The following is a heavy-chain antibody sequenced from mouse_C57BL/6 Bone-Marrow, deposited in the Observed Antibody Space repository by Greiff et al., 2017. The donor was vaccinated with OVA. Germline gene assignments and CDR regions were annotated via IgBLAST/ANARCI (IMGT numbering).Heavy chain of an antibody. Sequence: DVKLQESGAELVRPGASVKLSCTASGFNIKDDYMHWVKQRPEQGLEWIGWIDPENGDTEYASKFQGKATITADTSSNTAYLQLSSLTSEDTAVYYCTTDGSSFNYFDYWGQGTTLTGSS. CDR2: IDPENGDT. J-gene: IGHJ2*01. V-gene: IGHV14-4*01. CDR3: TTDGSSFNYFDY. D-gene: IGHD1-1*01. CDR1: GFNIKDDY.